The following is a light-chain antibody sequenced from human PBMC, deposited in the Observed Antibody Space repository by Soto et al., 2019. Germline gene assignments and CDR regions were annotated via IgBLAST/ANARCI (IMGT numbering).Light chain of an antibody. V-gene: IGKV3-15*01. CDR2: GAS. J-gene: IGKJ5*01. CDR3: QQYNNWPSIT. CDR1: QSVSSN. Sequence: EIVMTQTPATLSVSPGERATLSCRASQSVSSNLAWYQQKPGQAPRLXXYGASTRATGIPARFSGSGSGTEFTLTISSLQSEDFAAYYGQQYNNWPSITFGQGTRLEIK.